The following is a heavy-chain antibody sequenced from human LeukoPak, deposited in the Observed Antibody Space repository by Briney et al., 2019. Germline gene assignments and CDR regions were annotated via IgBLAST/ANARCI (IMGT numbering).Heavy chain of an antibody. J-gene: IGHJ4*02. CDR1: GGSFSGYY. Sequence: SETLSLTCAVYGGSFSGYYWSWIRQPPGKGLEWIGEINHSGSTNYNPSLKSRVTISVDTSKNQFSLKLSSVTAADTAVYYCARGCRGEYWGQGTLVTVSS. CDR3: ARGCRGEY. V-gene: IGHV4-34*01. CDR2: INHSGST. D-gene: IGHD3-10*01.